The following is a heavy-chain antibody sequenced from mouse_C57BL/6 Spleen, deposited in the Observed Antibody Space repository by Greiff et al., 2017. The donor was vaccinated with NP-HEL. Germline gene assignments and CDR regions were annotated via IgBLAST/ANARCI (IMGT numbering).Heavy chain of an antibody. Sequence: VKLQESGAELARPGASVKLSCKASGYTFTSYGISWVKQRTGQGLEWIGEIYPRSGNTYYNEEFKGKATLTADKSSSTAYMELRSLTSEDSAVYFCARLGTGTPAMDYWGQGTSVTVSS. CDR2: IYPRSGNT. D-gene: IGHD4-1*01. CDR1: GYTFTSYG. V-gene: IGHV1-81*01. CDR3: ARLGTGTPAMDY. J-gene: IGHJ4*01.